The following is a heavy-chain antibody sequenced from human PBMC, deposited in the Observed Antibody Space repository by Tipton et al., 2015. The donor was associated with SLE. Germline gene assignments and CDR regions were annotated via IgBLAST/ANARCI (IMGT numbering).Heavy chain of an antibody. D-gene: IGHD3-3*01. Sequence: GLVKPSETLSLTCAVYGGSFSGYYWSWIRQPPGKGLEWIGEINHSGSTNYNPSLKSRVTISVDTSKNQFSLKLSSVTAADTAVYYCARVSGVWSGYRSLDYWGQGTLVIVSS. CDR2: INHSGST. J-gene: IGHJ4*02. CDR3: ARVSGVWSGYRSLDY. CDR1: GGSFSGYY. V-gene: IGHV4-34*01.